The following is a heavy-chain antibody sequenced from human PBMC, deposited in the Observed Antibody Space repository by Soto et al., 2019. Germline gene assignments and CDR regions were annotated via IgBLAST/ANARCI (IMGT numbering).Heavy chain of an antibody. CDR3: ARESYGSGYDCGFEDAFDI. CDR1: GFTFSSYS. J-gene: IGHJ3*02. V-gene: IGHV3-21*01. CDR2: ISSSSSYI. D-gene: IGHD5-12*01. Sequence: GGSLRLSCAASGFTFSSYSMNWVRQAPGKGLEWVSSISSSSSYIYYADSVKGRFTISRDNAKNSLYLQMNSLRAEDTAVYYCARESYGSGYDCGFEDAFDIRGQGTTVTVSS.